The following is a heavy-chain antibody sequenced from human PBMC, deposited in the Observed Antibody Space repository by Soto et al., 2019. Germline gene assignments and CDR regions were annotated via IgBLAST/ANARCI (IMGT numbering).Heavy chain of an antibody. V-gene: IGHV3-21*01. CDR3: ARDLGVALASLTLDF. CDR1: GFTLSIYS. Sequence: GGTLRLSCAASGFTLSIYSMNWVRQAPGKGLEWVADITTRSSFRFYADKVEGRFTISRDDAKNSIYLQMNSLRAEDTGVYYCARDLGVALASLTLDFWGRGTLVTVSS. J-gene: IGHJ4*02. D-gene: IGHD2-15*01. CDR2: ITTRSSFR.